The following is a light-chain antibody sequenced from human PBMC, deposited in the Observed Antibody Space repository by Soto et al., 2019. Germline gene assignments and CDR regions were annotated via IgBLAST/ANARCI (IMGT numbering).Light chain of an antibody. V-gene: IGKV3-20*01. CDR2: GAS. J-gene: IGKJ4*01. CDR3: QHYCSSPLT. CDR1: QSVSSSY. Sequence: EIVLTQSPATLSLSPGERATRSCMASQSVSSSYLAWYHQKPDQAPRLLIYGASSRATGIPDRFSGSGSGTDFTLTISRLETEDFAVYDWQHYCSSPLTFGGGTKVEIK.